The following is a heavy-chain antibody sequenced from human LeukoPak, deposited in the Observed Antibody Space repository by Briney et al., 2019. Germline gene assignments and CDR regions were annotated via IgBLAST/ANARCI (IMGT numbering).Heavy chain of an antibody. J-gene: IGHJ4*02. D-gene: IGHD5-24*01. V-gene: IGHV4-61*02. CDR1: GGSFSSVTLY. Sequence: PSQTLSLTCSVSGGSFSSVTLYWSWIRQPAGKGLEWIGRGNARGSTDSNPSLRSRVTVSVDTSKNQVSLRLSSVTAADPAVYYFARESTGTGRYNWYDLWGQGTLVTVSS. CDR2: GNARGST. CDR3: ARESTGTGRYNWYDL.